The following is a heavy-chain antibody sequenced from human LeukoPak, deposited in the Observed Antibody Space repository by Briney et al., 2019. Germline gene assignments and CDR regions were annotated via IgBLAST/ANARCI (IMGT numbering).Heavy chain of an antibody. CDR2: IYYSGST. CDR1: GGSISSSSYY. J-gene: IGHJ3*02. D-gene: IGHD3-3*01. CDR3: ARLWSSFDGFDI. Sequence: PSETLSLTCTVSGGSISSSSYYWGWIRQPPGKGLEWIGSIYYSGSTYYNPSLKSRVTISVDTSKNQFSLKLSSVTAADTAVYYCARLWSSFDGFDIWGQGTMVTVSS. V-gene: IGHV4-39*01.